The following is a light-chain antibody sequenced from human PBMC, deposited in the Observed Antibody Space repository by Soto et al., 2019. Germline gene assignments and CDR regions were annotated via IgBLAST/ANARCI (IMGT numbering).Light chain of an antibody. CDR2: LNSDGSH. J-gene: IGLJ3*02. Sequence: QPVLTQSPSASASLGASVKLTCTLSSGHSSYAIAWHQQQPEKGPRYLMKLNSDGSHNKGDGIPDRFSGSSSGAERYLTISSLQSEDDADYYCQTWDTGIRVFGGGTQLTVL. V-gene: IGLV4-69*01. CDR3: QTWDTGIRV. CDR1: SGHSSYA.